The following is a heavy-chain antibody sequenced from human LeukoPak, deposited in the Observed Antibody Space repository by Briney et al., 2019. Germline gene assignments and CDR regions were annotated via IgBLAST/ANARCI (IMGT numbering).Heavy chain of an antibody. Sequence: QTGGSLRLSCAASGFTFSSYWMHWVRHAPGKGLGWVSRINSDWSSTIYADSVKGRFSISRDNAKNTLYLQMNSLRAEDTDVYYCASFGYYDILAGYPEDAFDIWGEGTMVTVSS. D-gene: IGHD3-9*01. CDR2: INSDWSST. J-gene: IGHJ3*02. CDR1: GFTFSSYW. CDR3: ASFGYYDILAGYPEDAFDI. V-gene: IGHV3-74*01.